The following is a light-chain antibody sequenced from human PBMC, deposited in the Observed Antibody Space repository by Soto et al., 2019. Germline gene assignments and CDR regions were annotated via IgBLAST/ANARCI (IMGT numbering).Light chain of an antibody. CDR2: GAS. CDR3: QQYVTSQLT. J-gene: IGKJ4*01. Sequence: DIVLTQSPGTLFLSPGERATLSCKASQSVSYGYLAWYQLKPGQAPRLLIFGASIRATGIPDRFSGSGSGTDFTLSISRLEAEDFAVDYCQQYVTSQLTFGGGTKVAIK. V-gene: IGKV3-20*01. CDR1: QSVSYGY.